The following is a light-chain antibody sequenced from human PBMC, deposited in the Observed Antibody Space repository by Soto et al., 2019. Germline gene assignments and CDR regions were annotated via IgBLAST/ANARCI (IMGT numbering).Light chain of an antibody. J-gene: IGKJ1*01. CDR2: GAS. CDR3: QQYGSSPQT. V-gene: IGKV3-20*01. Sequence: EIVLTQSPGTLSLSRGERVTLSCRVSQSVSSSYLAWYQEKPGQAPRLLIYGASSRATGIPDRFSGSGSGTDFTLTISRLEPEDLAVYYCQQYGSSPQTFGQGTKVEIK. CDR1: QSVSSSY.